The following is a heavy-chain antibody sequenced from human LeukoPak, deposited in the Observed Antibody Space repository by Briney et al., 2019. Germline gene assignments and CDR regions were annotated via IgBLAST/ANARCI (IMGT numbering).Heavy chain of an antibody. CDR1: SFIFSNYW. CDR3: ARVDYGEYPYYLDY. V-gene: IGHV3-7*02. Sequence: GGSLRLSCAASSFIFSNYWMSWVRQAPGKGLEWVANINQDGSEKYYVDSVKGRFTISRDNAKNSLYLQMNSLRAEDTALYYCARVDYGEYPYYLDYWGQGTLVTVSS. CDR2: INQDGSEK. D-gene: IGHD4-17*01. J-gene: IGHJ4*02.